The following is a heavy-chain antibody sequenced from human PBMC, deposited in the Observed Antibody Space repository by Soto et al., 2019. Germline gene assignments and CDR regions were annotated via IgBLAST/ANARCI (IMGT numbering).Heavy chain of an antibody. J-gene: IGHJ6*02. Sequence: GGSLRLSCAASGFTVSSNYMSWVRQAPGKGLEWVSVIYSGGSTYYADSVKGRFTISRDNSKNTLYLQMNSLRAEDTAVYYCARVDYVWGSHRGDYGIDVWGQGTTVTVSS. CDR3: ARVDYVWGSHRGDYGIDV. V-gene: IGHV3-53*01. CDR1: GFTVSSNY. D-gene: IGHD3-16*01. CDR2: IYSGGST.